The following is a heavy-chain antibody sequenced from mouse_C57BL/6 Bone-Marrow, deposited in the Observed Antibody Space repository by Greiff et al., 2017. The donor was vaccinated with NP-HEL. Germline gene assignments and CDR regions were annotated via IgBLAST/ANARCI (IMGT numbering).Heavy chain of an antibody. V-gene: IGHV1-54*01. CDR3: ARGNWSIHWYFDV. J-gene: IGHJ1*03. D-gene: IGHD4-1*01. CDR2: INPGSGGT. Sequence: VQLQQSGAELVRPGTSVKVSCKASGYAFTNYLIEWVKQRPGQGLEWIGVINPGSGGTNYNEKFKGKATLTADKSSSTAYMQLSSLTSEDSAVYFCARGNWSIHWYFDVWGTGTTVTVSS. CDR1: GYAFTNYL.